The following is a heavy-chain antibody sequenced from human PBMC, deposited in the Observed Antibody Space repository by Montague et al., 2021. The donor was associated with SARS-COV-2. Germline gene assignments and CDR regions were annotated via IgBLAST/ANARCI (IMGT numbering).Heavy chain of an antibody. J-gene: IGHJ6*02. CDR1: GFTFDDYT. D-gene: IGHD3-3*01. V-gene: IGHV3-43*01. CDR2: ISWDGGST. Sequence: SLRLSCAASGFTFDDYTMHWVRQAPGKGLEWVSLISWDGGSTYYADPVKGRFTISRDNSKNSLYLQMNSLRTEDTALYYCAKDISPKEWLLFRYYYGMDVWGQGTTVTVSS. CDR3: AKDISPKEWLLFRYYYGMDV.